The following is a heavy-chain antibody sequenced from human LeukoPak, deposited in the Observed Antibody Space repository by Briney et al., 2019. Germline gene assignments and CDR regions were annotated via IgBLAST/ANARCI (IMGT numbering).Heavy chain of an antibody. J-gene: IGHJ2*01. V-gene: IGHV3-33*01. CDR2: KWYDGSNK. Sequence: GGSLRLSCAASGFTFSSYGMHWVRQVPGKGLEWVAMKWYDGSNKFYGDSVKGRFTISRDNSKNTLYLQMNNLRADDTAVFYCAREKEGFYYDSSGYHGLDWYFDLWGRGTLVTVSS. D-gene: IGHD3-22*01. CDR1: GFTFSSYG. CDR3: AREKEGFYYDSSGYHGLDWYFDL.